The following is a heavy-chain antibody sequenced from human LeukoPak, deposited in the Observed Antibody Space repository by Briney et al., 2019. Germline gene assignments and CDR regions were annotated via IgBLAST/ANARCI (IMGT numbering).Heavy chain of an antibody. CDR2: INQDGSQK. J-gene: IGHJ4*02. V-gene: IGHV3-7*01. Sequence: GGSLRLSCAASGFTFHTYWMTSVRQAPGKGLEWVANINQDGSQKYYVDSVKGRFTISRDNAKNSLSLQMNSLRAEDTAIYHCARERPYYFDNWGQGTLVTVSS. CDR1: GFTFHTYW. CDR3: ARERPYYFDN.